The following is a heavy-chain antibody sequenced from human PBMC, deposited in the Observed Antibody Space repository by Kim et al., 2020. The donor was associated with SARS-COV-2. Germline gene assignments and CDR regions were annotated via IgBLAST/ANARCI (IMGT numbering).Heavy chain of an antibody. J-gene: IGHJ6*02. V-gene: IGHV4-39*01. D-gene: IGHD4-4*01. Sequence: SETLSLTCTVSGGSISSSSYYWGWIRQPPGKGLEWIGSIYYSGSTYYNPSLKSRVTISVDTSKNQFSLKLSSVTAADTAVYYCAGISTVTMEPGVYYYYGMDVWGQGTTVTVSS. CDR2: IYYSGST. CDR1: GGSISSSSYY. CDR3: AGISTVTMEPGVYYYYGMDV.